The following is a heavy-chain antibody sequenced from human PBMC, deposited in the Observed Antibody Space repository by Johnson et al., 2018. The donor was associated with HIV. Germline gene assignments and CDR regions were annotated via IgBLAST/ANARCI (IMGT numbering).Heavy chain of an antibody. Sequence: VHLVESGGGVVQPGRSLRLSCAASGFTFSSYAIHLVRQAPGKGLEWVAVISYDGSNKYYADSVKGRFTISRDISKNTLYLQMSSLRAEDTAVYYCARAPLGYCSSSTCITDAFDVWGQGTMVTVSS. CDR3: ARAPLGYCSSSTCITDAFDV. CDR2: ISYDGSNK. D-gene: IGHD2-2*01. J-gene: IGHJ3*01. V-gene: IGHV3-30-3*01. CDR1: GFTFSSYA.